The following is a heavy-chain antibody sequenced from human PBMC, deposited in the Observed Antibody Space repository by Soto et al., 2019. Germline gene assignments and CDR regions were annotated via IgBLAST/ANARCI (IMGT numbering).Heavy chain of an antibody. V-gene: IGHV1-69*13. CDR3: ATSPEVDTAMVTRYYYGMDV. D-gene: IGHD5-18*01. CDR2: IIPIFGTA. J-gene: IGHJ6*02. Sequence: SLKVSCKASGGTFSSYAISWVRQAPGQGLEWMGGIIPIFGTANYAQKFQGRVTITADESTSTAYMELSSLRSEDTAVYYCATSPEVDTAMVTRYYYGMDVWGQGTTVTVSS. CDR1: GGTFSSYA.